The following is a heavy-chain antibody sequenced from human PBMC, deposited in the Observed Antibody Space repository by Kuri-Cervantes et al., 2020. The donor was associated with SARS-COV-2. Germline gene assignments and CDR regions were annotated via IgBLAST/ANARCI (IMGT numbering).Heavy chain of an antibody. Sequence: GESLKISCAASGFTFSSYAMHWVRQAPGKGLEWVAVISYDGSNKYYADSVKGRFTISRDNSKNTLYLQMNSLKTEDAAVYYCTTVRWNQLWLQIYYFEYWGRGTLVTVSS. J-gene: IGHJ4*02. D-gene: IGHD5-18*01. V-gene: IGHV3-30-3*01. CDR2: ISYDGSNK. CDR3: TTVRWNQLWLQIYYFEY. CDR1: GFTFSSYA.